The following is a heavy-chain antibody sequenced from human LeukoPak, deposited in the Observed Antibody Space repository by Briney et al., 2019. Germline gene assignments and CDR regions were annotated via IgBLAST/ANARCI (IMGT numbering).Heavy chain of an antibody. CDR2: IYHSGST. D-gene: IGHD3-10*01. CDR3: ARVLRGYFDY. CDR1: GYSISSGYY. V-gene: IGHV4-38-2*01. Sequence: SETLSLTCAVSGYSISSGYYWGWIRQPPGKGLEWIGSIYHSGSTYYNPSLKSRVTISVDTSKNQFSLKLSPVTAADTAVYYCARVLRGYFDYWGQGTLVTVSS. J-gene: IGHJ4*02.